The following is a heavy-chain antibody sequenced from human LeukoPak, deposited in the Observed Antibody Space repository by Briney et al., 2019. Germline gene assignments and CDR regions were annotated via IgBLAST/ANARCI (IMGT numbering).Heavy chain of an antibody. CDR1: GFTFIRYW. Sequence: GGSLRLSCAASGFTFIRYWMSWVRQAPGKGLEWVANIEQDGSEKFYVDSVKGRFTISRDNSKNSLYLQMNSLRAEDTAVYYCARRGSYQNWFDPWGQGTLVTVSS. V-gene: IGHV3-7*01. J-gene: IGHJ5*02. CDR3: ARRGSYQNWFDP. CDR2: IEQDGSEK. D-gene: IGHD3-16*01.